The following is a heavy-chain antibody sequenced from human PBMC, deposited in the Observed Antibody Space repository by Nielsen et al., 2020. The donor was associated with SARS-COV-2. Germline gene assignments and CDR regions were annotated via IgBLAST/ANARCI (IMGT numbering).Heavy chain of an antibody. J-gene: IGHJ4*02. CDR2: ISGSGGST. CDR1: GFTFDDYA. V-gene: IGHV3-23*01. D-gene: IGHD3-16*02. CDR3: AKDQEEDDYVWGSYRSPFDY. Sequence: GESLKISCAASGFTFDDYAMSWVRQAPGKGLEWVSAISGSGGSTYYADSVKGRFTISRDNSKNTLYLQMNSLRAEDTAVYYCAKDQEEDDYVWGSYRSPFDYWGQGTLVTVSS.